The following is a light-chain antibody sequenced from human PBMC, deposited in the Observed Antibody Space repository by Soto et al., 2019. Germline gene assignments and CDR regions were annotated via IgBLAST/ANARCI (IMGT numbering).Light chain of an antibody. CDR3: QQYYSYPWT. J-gene: IGKJ1*01. CDR1: QSISSY. V-gene: IGKV1-39*01. Sequence: DIQIAQSPSSVSASVADRFTITCGASQSISSYLNWYQQKPGKAPKLLIYATSSLQSGVPSRFSGSGSGTDFTLTISCLQSEDFATYYCQQYYSYPWTFGQGTRVDIK. CDR2: ATS.